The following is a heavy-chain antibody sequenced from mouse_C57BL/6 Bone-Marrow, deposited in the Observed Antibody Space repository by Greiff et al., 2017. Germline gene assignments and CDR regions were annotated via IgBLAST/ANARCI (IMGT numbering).Heavy chain of an antibody. CDR3: ARDYGSSFAY. CDR1: GYTFTDYN. J-gene: IGHJ3*01. Sequence: VQLQQSGPELVKPGASVKIPCKASGYTFTDYNMDWVKQSPGQGLEWIGDINPNNGGTNYNQKFKGKATLTLDKSSSTAYMELRSLTSEDTAVYYCARDYGSSFAYWGQGTLVTVSA. CDR2: INPNNGGT. D-gene: IGHD1-1*01. V-gene: IGHV1-18*01.